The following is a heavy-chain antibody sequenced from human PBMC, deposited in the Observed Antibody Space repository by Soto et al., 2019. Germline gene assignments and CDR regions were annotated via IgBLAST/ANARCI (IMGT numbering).Heavy chain of an antibody. D-gene: IGHD3-22*01. Sequence: GASLKIFGKGSGYNFTSYSIGWVRQMPGKGLEWMGIIYPGDSDTRYSPSFQGQVTISADKSISTAYLQWSSLKASDTAMYYCARGGVYYHDSSGYYGSKAPADYWGQGTLVTVSS. CDR2: IYPGDSDT. V-gene: IGHV5-51*01. CDR3: ARGGVYYHDSSGYYGSKAPADY. CDR1: GYNFTSYS. J-gene: IGHJ4*02.